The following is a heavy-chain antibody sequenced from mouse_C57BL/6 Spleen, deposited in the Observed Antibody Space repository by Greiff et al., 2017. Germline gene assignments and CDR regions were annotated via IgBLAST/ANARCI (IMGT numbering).Heavy chain of an antibody. CDR1: GYTFTSYW. CDR3: ARLYYYGKMWYFDV. J-gene: IGHJ1*03. D-gene: IGHD1-1*01. V-gene: IGHV1-53*01. Sequence: QVQLQQSGTELVKPGASVKLSCKASGYTFTSYWMHWVKPRPGQGLEWIGNINPSNGGTNYNEKFKSNATLTVDKSSSTAYMQLSSLTSEYSAVYYCARLYYYGKMWYFDVWGTGTTVTVSS. CDR2: INPSNGGT.